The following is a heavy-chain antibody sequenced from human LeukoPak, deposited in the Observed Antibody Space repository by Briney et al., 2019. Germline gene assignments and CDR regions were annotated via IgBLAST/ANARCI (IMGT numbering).Heavy chain of an antibody. CDR1: GFTFSSYG. CDR2: IRYDGSNK. J-gene: IGHJ4*02. Sequence: GGSLRLSCAASGFTFSSYGMHWVRQAPGKGLEWVAFIRYDGSNKYYADSVKGRFTISRDNSKNTLYLQMNSLRAEDTAVYYCAKDKGSSSWYPVFDYWGQGTLVTVSS. D-gene: IGHD6-13*01. CDR3: AKDKGSSSWYPVFDY. V-gene: IGHV3-30*02.